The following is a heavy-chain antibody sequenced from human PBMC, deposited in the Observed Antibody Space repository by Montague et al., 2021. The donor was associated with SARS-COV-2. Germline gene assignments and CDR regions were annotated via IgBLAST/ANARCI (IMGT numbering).Heavy chain of an antibody. CDR3: ASECIYGSRSYYNSFLLVGY. V-gene: IGHV4-39*01. Sequence: SETLSLTCTVSGGSISSSSYYWGWIRQPPGKGLEWIGSIYYSGSTYYNPSLKSRVTISADTSKNQFSLKLSSVTAADTAVYYCASECIYGSRSYYNSFLLVGYWGQGTLVTVSS. CDR2: IYYSGST. D-gene: IGHD3-10*01. CDR1: GGSISSSSYY. J-gene: IGHJ4*02.